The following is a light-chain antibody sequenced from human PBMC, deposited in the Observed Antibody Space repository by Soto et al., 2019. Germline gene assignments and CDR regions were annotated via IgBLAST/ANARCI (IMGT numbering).Light chain of an antibody. J-gene: IGLJ2*01. V-gene: IGLV2-14*01. Sequence: QSALTQPASVSGSPGQSITITCAGTSNDVGGYSYVSWYQQYPGKAPKLIIYEVDNRPSGVSHRFSGSKSGNTASLTISGLEAEDEADYYCSSYTINITRFFGGGTKLTVL. CDR1: SNDVGGYSY. CDR2: EVD. CDR3: SSYTINITRF.